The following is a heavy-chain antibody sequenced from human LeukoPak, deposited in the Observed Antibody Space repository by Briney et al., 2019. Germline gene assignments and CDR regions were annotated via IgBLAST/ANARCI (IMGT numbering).Heavy chain of an antibody. V-gene: IGHV3-21*01. Sequence: PGGSLRLSCAASGFTFSSYSMNWVRQAPGKGLEWVSSISSSSSYIYYADSVKGRFTISRDNAKNSLYLQMNSLRAEDTAVYYCAKASSIAARQPFDYWGQGTLVTVSS. CDR2: ISSSSSYI. CDR3: AKASSIAARQPFDY. J-gene: IGHJ4*02. CDR1: GFTFSSYS. D-gene: IGHD6-6*01.